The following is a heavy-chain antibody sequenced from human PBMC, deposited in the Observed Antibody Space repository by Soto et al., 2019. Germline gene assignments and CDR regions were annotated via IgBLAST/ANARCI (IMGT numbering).Heavy chain of an antibody. Sequence: QVQLQESGPGLVKPSQTLSLTCTVSGGFISSGDDYWNLIRQLPGKGLEWIGYIEHSGSSSYNPSLKGRVALALDTSKNQFSLKLNSVTAADTAVYYCAREVVPATVDFYYYYIDFWGKGTTVTVSS. J-gene: IGHJ6*03. D-gene: IGHD2-2*01. CDR2: IEHSGSS. CDR1: GGFISSGDDY. CDR3: AREVVPATVDFYYYYIDF. V-gene: IGHV4-31*03.